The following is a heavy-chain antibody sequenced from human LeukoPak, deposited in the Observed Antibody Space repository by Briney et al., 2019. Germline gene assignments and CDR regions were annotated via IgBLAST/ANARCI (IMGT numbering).Heavy chain of an antibody. Sequence: SETLSLNCTVSGGSVSRNSDYWGWIRQPPGKGLEWIGSIYYGGSTYYNPSLKSRVTISVDTSKNQFSLMVSSVTVADTGVYYCARHRFEYSSSWPDDAFDIWGQGTMVTVSS. CDR3: ARHRFEYSSSWPDDAFDI. D-gene: IGHD6-13*01. J-gene: IGHJ3*02. CDR1: GGSVSRNSDY. CDR2: IYYGGST. V-gene: IGHV4-39*07.